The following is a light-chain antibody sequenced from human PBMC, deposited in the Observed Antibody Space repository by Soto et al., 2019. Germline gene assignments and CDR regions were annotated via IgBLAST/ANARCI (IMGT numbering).Light chain of an antibody. CDR2: DAS. V-gene: IGKV1-33*01. J-gene: IGKJ4*01. CDR1: QDIKNY. Sequence: DIQMTQSPSSLSASVGDRVTITCQASQDIKNYLNWYQQKPGKAPHLLIYDASNLKTGVPSRFSGSGSGTHFTFTISSLQPDDIATHYCQHYDHLPPLSFGGGTKVEIK. CDR3: QHYDHLPPLS.